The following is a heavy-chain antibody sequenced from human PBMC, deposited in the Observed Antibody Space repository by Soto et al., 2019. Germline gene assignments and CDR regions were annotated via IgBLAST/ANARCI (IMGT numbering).Heavy chain of an antibody. CDR2: IKQDGSEK. V-gene: IGHV3-7*05. D-gene: IGHD3-3*01. CDR3: ASPMGEWLSGQRDDAFDI. CDR1: GFTFSSYW. Sequence: PGGSLRLSCAASGFTFSSYWMIWVRQAPGKGLEWVANIKQDGSEKYYVDSVKGRFTISRDNAKNSLYLQMNSLRAEDTAVYYCASPMGEWLSGQRDDAFDIWGQGTMVTVSS. J-gene: IGHJ3*02.